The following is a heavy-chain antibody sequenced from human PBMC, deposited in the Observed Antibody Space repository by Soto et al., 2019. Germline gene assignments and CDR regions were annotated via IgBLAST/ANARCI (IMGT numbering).Heavy chain of an antibody. CDR2: TYYRSKWYY. J-gene: IGHJ4*01. Sequence: SQTLTLTCAITGDSVSSNSAGWSWVRQSPSRGLEWLGRTYYRSKWYYEYAVSVRGRITINPDTSKNQYSLQLNSVTPEDTAVYFCARGEQYSGRIFDYWGQGTLVTVSS. V-gene: IGHV6-1*01. D-gene: IGHD1-26*01. CDR3: ARGEQYSGRIFDY. CDR1: GDSVSSNSAG.